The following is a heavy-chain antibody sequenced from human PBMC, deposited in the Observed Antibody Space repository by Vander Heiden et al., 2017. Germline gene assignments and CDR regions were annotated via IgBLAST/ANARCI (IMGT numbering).Heavy chain of an antibody. CDR1: GYSFVSYW. Sequence: EVQLVQSGAELKKPGESLQISCQASGYSFVSYWIGWVRQVPGKGLEWMGVIYPDNSDTRYSPAFQGQVTISADKSSNTAVLQWSSLKASDTAIYYCAKHSYGDGAFFWGQGTLVTVSS. CDR3: AKHSYGDGAFF. V-gene: IGHV5-51*01. J-gene: IGHJ4*02. D-gene: IGHD4-17*01. CDR2: IYPDNSDT.